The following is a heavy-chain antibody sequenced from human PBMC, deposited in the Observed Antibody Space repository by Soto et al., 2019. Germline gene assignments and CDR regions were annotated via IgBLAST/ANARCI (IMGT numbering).Heavy chain of an antibody. CDR1: GGTLSSYA. V-gene: IGHV1-69*13. J-gene: IGHJ4*02. CDR3: ASQSPGSSCYSK. CDR2: IIPIFGTA. D-gene: IGHD2-15*01. Sequence: AASVKVSCKASGGTLSSYAISWVRQAPGQGLEWMGGIIPIFGTANYAQKFQGRVTITADESTSTAYMELSSLRSEDTAVYYCASQSPGSSCYSKWGQGTLVTVSS.